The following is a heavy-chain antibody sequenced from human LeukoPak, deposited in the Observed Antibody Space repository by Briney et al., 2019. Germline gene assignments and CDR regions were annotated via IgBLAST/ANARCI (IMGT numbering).Heavy chain of an antibody. CDR1: GFSFTTYW. CDR2: IKHDGSEK. Sequence: GGSLRLSCVASGFSFTTYWMSWGRQAPGKGLEWVANIKHDGSEKYYVDSVKGRFTISRDNAKNSLYLQMNSLRAEDTAVYYCARGGRSADWGQGTQVTVSS. CDR3: ARGGRSAD. J-gene: IGHJ4*02. V-gene: IGHV3-7*01. D-gene: IGHD2-15*01.